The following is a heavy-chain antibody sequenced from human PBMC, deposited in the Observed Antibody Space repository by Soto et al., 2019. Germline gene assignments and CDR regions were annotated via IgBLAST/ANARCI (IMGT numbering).Heavy chain of an antibody. D-gene: IGHD2-2*01. CDR3: ARVTSVTSPSDY. J-gene: IGHJ4*02. CDR2: IYYSGST. CDR1: GGSISSSTYY. V-gene: IGHV4-39*01. Sequence: SETLSLTCTVSGGSISSSTYYWGWIRQPPGKGLESIGSIYYSGSTYYNPSLKSRVTISVDTSKNQFSLKLSSVTAADTAVYYCARVTSVTSPSDYWGQGTLVTVS.